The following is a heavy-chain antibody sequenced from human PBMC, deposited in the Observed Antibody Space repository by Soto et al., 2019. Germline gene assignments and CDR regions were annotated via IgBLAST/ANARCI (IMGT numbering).Heavy chain of an antibody. CDR3: ARGRGTPGV. CDR1: GGSFSGYY. J-gene: IGHJ4*02. V-gene: IGHV4-34*01. Sequence: QVQLQQWGAGLLKPSETLSLTCAVYGGSFSGYYWSWIRQPPGKGLEWIGEINHSGSTNYNPSLKSRVTKSVDTSKNQFPLKLSSVTAADTAVYYCARGRGTPGVWGQETLVTDSS. D-gene: IGHD1-26*01. CDR2: INHSGST.